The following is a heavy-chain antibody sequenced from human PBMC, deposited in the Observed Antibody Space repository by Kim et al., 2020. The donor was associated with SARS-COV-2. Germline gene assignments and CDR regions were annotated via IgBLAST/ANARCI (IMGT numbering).Heavy chain of an antibody. Sequence: SETLSLTCTVSGGSISSYYWSWIRQPAGKGLEWIGRIYTSGSTNYNPSLKSRVTMSVDTSKNQFSLKLSSVTAADTAVYYCASLGEPSPQHVGATSGGMDVWGQGTTVTVSS. CDR3: ASLGEPSPQHVGATSGGMDV. J-gene: IGHJ6*02. CDR2: IYTSGST. D-gene: IGHD1-26*01. V-gene: IGHV4-4*07. CDR1: GGSISSYY.